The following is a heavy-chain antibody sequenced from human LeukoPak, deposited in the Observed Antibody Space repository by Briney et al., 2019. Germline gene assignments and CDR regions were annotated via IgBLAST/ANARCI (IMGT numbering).Heavy chain of an antibody. CDR1: GGSFSDYY. V-gene: IGHV4-34*01. Sequence: PSETLSLTCAVYGGSFSDYYWSWIRQPPGKGLEWIGEINHSGSTNYNPSLKSRVTISVDTSKNQFSLNLSSVTAADTAVYYCAREHCSSTCYYDYWGQGTLVTVSS. J-gene: IGHJ4*02. D-gene: IGHD2-2*01. CDR3: AREHCSSTCYYDY. CDR2: INHSGST.